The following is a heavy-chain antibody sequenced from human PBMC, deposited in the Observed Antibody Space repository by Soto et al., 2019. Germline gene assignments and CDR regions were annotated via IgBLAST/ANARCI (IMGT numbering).Heavy chain of an antibody. CDR2: INPATGAA. J-gene: IGHJ3*02. V-gene: IGHV1-2*02. CDR1: GYPVTAYY. CDR3: ARGGGVGVAGSAAFDM. D-gene: IGHD3-3*01. Sequence: QLHLVQSGAVVKKPGASVTVSCSASGYPVTAYYMHWVRQAPGRGLEWMGGINPATGAAKYTQTLQGRVPMTRDTSTSTVFMDLSGLTSADTAVFYCARGGGVGVAGSAAFDMWGQGTLVTVSS.